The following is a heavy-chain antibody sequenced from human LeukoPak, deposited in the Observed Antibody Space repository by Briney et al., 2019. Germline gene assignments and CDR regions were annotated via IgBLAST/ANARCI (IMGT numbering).Heavy chain of an antibody. D-gene: IGHD3-22*01. J-gene: IGHJ3*02. CDR3: ARGDDSSGPDAFDI. V-gene: IGHV4-31*03. CDR2: IYYSGST. Sequence: SQTLSLTCTVSGGPISSGGYYWSWIRQHPGKGLEWIGYIYYSGSTYYNPSLKSRVTISVDTSKNQFSLKLSSVTAADTAVYYCARGDDSSGPDAFDIWGQGTMVTVSS. CDR1: GGPISSGGYY.